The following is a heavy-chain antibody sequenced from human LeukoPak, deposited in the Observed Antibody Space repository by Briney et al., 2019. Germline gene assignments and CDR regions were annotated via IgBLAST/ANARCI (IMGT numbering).Heavy chain of an antibody. Sequence: PGGSLRLSCAASGFTVSSNYMSWVRQAPGKGLEWVSYISDGGKTKYYADSVKGRFTISRDNAKNSLYLQMNSLRAEDTAVYYCARDYSGWSLDPWGQGTLVTVSS. CDR3: ARDYSGWSLDP. CDR2: ISDGGKTK. CDR1: GFTVSSNY. V-gene: IGHV3-11*01. J-gene: IGHJ5*02. D-gene: IGHD5-12*01.